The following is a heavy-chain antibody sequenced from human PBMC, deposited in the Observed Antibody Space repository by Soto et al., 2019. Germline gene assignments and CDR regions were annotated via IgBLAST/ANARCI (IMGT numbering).Heavy chain of an antibody. CDR3: ARDTYGNRNIDY. V-gene: IGHV4-39*02. D-gene: IGHD3-10*01. J-gene: IGHJ4*02. CDR1: GGSISSSSYS. CDR2: IYYSGNT. Sequence: PSETLSLTCTVSGGSISSSSYSWSWIRQPPGKGLEWIGSIYYSGNTYYNPSLKSRVTISVDTSKNQFSLKLSSVTAADTAVYYCARDTYGNRNIDYWGQGTLVTVSS.